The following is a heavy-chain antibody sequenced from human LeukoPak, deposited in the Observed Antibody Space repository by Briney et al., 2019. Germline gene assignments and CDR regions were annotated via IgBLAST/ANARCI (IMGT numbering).Heavy chain of an antibody. V-gene: IGHV1-2*02. CDR1: GYTFTGYY. Sequence: ASVKVSCKASGYTFTGYYMHWVRQAPGQGLEWMGWINPNSGGTNYAQKFQGRVTMTRDTSISTAYMELSRLRSDDTAVHYCARVGYCSGGSCYSLGWFDPWGQGTLVTVSS. CDR2: INPNSGGT. D-gene: IGHD2-15*01. J-gene: IGHJ5*02. CDR3: ARVGYCSGGSCYSLGWFDP.